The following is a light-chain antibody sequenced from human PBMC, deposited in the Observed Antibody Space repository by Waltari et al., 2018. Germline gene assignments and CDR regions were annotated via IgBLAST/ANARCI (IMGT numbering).Light chain of an antibody. V-gene: IGKV3-20*01. CDR2: GAS. J-gene: IGKJ1*01. CDR3: QHYVRLPAT. Sequence: EIVLTQSPGSLSSSPGERVTLSCRASQSVSRALVWYQQKPGQAPRLHIFGASNRATGIPDRFSGSGSGTDLSLTISRLEPEDFAVYYCQHYVRLPATFGRGTKVEIK. CDR1: QSVSRA.